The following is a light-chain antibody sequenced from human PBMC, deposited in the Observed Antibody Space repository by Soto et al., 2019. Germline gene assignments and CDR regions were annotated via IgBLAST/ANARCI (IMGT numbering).Light chain of an antibody. Sequence: EIVLTPSPGTLSLSPVERATLSCRASQSISSSSLAWYQPKPGQAPSLLIFGASSRATGIPHRFSGSGSGTDFTLTIDRLEPEDFAVYYCQQYGSSRWTFGQGTKVDIK. CDR3: QQYGSSRWT. CDR2: GAS. J-gene: IGKJ1*01. CDR1: QSISSSS. V-gene: IGKV3-20*01.